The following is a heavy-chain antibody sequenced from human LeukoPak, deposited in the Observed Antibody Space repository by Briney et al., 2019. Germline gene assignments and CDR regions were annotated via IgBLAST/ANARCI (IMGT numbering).Heavy chain of an antibody. J-gene: IGHJ3*02. CDR1: GYTFTSYD. V-gene: IGHV1-8*01. CDR3: ARRGSTSWGEDAFDI. Sequence: EASVTVSFKASGYTFTSYDINWVRQATGQGLEWMGWMNPNSGNTGYAQKFQGRVTMTRNTSISTAYMELSSLRSEDTAVYYCARRGSTSWGEDAFDIWGQGAMVTVCS. D-gene: IGHD2-2*01. CDR2: MNPNSGNT.